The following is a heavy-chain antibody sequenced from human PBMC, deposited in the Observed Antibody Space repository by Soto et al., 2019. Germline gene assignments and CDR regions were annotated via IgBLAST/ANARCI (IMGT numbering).Heavy chain of an antibody. CDR3: ARAKANYFEY. V-gene: IGHV4-31*03. Sequence: QVQLQESGPGLVKPSQTLSLTCTVSGGSVSSDDYPRSWIRQHPGKGLEWIGYIRDSGSTYYNPSHKGRVPISVDTSKNQFSLRLSSVTAADAAVYYCARAKANYFEYWGQGTLVTVSS. J-gene: IGHJ4*02. CDR1: GGSVSSDDYP. CDR2: IRDSGST.